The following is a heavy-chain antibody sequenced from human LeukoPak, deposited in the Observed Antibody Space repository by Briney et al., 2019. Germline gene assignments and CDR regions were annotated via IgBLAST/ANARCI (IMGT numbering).Heavy chain of an antibody. CDR2: IIPIFGTA. Sequence: ASVKVSFKASGGTFISYAISWVRQAPGQGLEWMGGIIPIFGTANYAQKFQGRVTITTDESTSTAYMELGSLRSEDTAVYYCARVVHGGNSVLWGQGTLVTVSS. CDR3: ARVVHGGNSVL. V-gene: IGHV1-69*05. J-gene: IGHJ4*02. D-gene: IGHD4-23*01. CDR1: GGTFISYA.